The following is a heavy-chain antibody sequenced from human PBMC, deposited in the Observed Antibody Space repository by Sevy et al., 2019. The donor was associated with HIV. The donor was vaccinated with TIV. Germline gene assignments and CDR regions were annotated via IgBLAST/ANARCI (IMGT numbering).Heavy chain of an antibody. CDR2: ISYDGSDT. V-gene: IGHV3-30-3*01. CDR1: GFAFSNYYA. D-gene: IGHD4-17*01. Sequence: GGSLRLSCAASGFAFSNYYAMHWVRQAPGKGLEWVALISYDGSDTYYADSVKGGFTVSRDNVKNTLFLQMNSLTTEDTAVYYCARPRANYVDDYFFYAMDVWGQGTTVTVSS. CDR3: ARPRANYVDDYFFYAMDV. J-gene: IGHJ6*02.